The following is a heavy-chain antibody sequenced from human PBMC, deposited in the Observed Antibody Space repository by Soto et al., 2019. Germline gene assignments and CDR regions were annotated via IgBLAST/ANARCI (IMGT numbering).Heavy chain of an antibody. V-gene: IGHV3-30*18. J-gene: IGHJ4*02. CDR3: AKGGRQLLVTSDFNY. Sequence: VQLVESGGGVVQPGRSLRLSCAASGFTFSDYAMHWVRQAPGKGLEWVAVVSHDGRNTHYAESVKGRFTISRDRSNNTFSLEMPSLRAEDTAVYYCAKGGRQLLVTSDFNYWGQGALVTVSS. D-gene: IGHD6-19*01. CDR2: VSHDGRNT. CDR1: GFTFSDYA.